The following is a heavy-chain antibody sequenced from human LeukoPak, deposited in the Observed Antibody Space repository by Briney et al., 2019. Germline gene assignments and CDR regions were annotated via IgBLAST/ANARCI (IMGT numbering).Heavy chain of an antibody. Sequence: ASVKVSCKASGYTFTSYGISWVRQAPGQGLEWMGWIGAYNGNTNYAQKLQGRVTMTTDTSTSTAYMELRSLRSDDTAVYYCARYHTDYYYYYYMDVWGKGTTVTVSS. D-gene: IGHD1-14*01. J-gene: IGHJ6*03. CDR2: IGAYNGNT. CDR3: ARYHTDYYYYYYMDV. CDR1: GYTFTSYG. V-gene: IGHV1-18*01.